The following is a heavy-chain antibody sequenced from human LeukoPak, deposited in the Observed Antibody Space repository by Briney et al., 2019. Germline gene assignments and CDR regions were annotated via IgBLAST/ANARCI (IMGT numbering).Heavy chain of an antibody. CDR3: AKDWFATTDY. J-gene: IGHJ4*02. Sequence: GGSLRLSCAASGFPFSVAWMHWFRQVPGKGLMWVSRITIDETTTYADSVRGRFSISIDNAKNTVYLQMNSLTVEDTAVYYCAKDWFATTDYWGQGILVTVSS. CDR2: ITIDETT. D-gene: IGHD1/OR15-1a*01. V-gene: IGHV3-74*01. CDR1: GFPFSVAW.